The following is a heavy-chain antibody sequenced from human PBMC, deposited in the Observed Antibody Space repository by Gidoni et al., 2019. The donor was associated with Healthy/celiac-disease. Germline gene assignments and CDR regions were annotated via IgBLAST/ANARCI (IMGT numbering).Heavy chain of an antibody. Sequence: EVQLLESGGGLVQPGGSLRLSCAASGFTFSSYAMSWVRQAPGKGLDGVSAISGSGGSTYYADSVKGRFTISRDNSKNTLYLKMNSLRAEDTAVYYCAKDRVRERGYSGYDYWGQGTLVTVSS. CDR1: GFTFSSYA. V-gene: IGHV3-23*01. D-gene: IGHD5-12*01. CDR2: ISGSGGST. J-gene: IGHJ4*02. CDR3: AKDRVRERGYSGYDY.